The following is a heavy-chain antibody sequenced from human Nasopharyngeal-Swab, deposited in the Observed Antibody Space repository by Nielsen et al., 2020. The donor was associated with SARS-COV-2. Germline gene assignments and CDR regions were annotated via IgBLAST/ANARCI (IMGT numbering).Heavy chain of an antibody. CDR3: ARASSSNDGAFDI. V-gene: IGHV3-33*01. CDR2: IWYDGSNK. CDR1: GFTFSSYG. J-gene: IGHJ3*02. Sequence: GESLKISCAASGFTFSSYGMHWVRQAPGKGLEWVAVIWYDGSNKCYADSVKGRFTISRDNSKNTLYLQMNSLRAEDTAVYYCARASSSNDGAFDIWGQGTMVTVSS. D-gene: IGHD1-1*01.